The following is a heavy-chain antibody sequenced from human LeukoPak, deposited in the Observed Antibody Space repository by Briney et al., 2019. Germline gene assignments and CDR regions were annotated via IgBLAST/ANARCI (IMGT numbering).Heavy chain of an antibody. D-gene: IGHD5-18*01. CDR2: INHSGST. CDR1: GGSFSGYY. Sequence: SETLSPTCAVDGGSFSGYYWSWIRQPPGKGLEWIGEINHSGSTNYNPSLKSRVTISVDTSKNQFSLKLSSVTAADTAVYYCARGGGYSYVEYFQHWGQGTLVTVSS. CDR3: ARGGGYSYVEYFQH. V-gene: IGHV4-34*01. J-gene: IGHJ1*01.